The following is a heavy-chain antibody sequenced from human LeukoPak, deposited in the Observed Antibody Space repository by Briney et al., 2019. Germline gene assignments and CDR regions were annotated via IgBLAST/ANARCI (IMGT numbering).Heavy chain of an antibody. Sequence: QPGGSLRLSCAASGFTFSSYEMNWVRQAPGKGLEWVSYISSSGSTIYYADSVKGRFTISRDNAKNSLYLQMNSLSAEDTAVYYCAKTFSFAVAGGYDNWGLGTLVTVSS. D-gene: IGHD6-19*01. CDR2: ISSSGSTI. V-gene: IGHV3-48*03. J-gene: IGHJ4*02. CDR3: AKTFSFAVAGGYDN. CDR1: GFTFSSYE.